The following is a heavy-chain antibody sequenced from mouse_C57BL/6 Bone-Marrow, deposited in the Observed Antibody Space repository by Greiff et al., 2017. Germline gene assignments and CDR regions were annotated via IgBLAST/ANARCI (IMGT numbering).Heavy chain of an antibody. J-gene: IGHJ3*01. CDR1: GFNIKDDY. V-gene: IGHV14-4*01. D-gene: IGHD2-3*01. CDR2: IDPENGDT. CDR3: TYEGWRFAY. Sequence: EVQLQQSGAELVRPGASVKLSCTASGFNIKDDYMHWVKQRPEQGLEWIGWIDPENGDTEYASKFQGKATITADTSTNTSYLKLSSLTSENTAVYYCTYEGWRFAYWGQGTLVTVSA.